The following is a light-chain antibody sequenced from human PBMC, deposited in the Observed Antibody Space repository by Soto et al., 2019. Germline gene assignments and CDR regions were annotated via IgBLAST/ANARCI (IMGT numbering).Light chain of an antibody. Sequence: QSVLTQPPSVSGAPGQRVTISCTGSSSNIGAGYDVHWYQQLPGAAPKLLIYGNNNRPSGVPDRFSGSKSGTSASLAITGLQTEDEADYYCQSYDSSLSGWLFGGGTKVTVL. V-gene: IGLV1-40*01. CDR1: SSNIGAGYD. J-gene: IGLJ3*02. CDR2: GNN. CDR3: QSYDSSLSGWL.